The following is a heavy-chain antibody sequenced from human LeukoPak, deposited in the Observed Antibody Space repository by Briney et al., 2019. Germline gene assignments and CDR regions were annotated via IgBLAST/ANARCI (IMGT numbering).Heavy chain of an antibody. CDR2: IYHSGST. J-gene: IGHJ4*02. Sequence: PSGTLSLTCAVSGGSISSSNWWSWVRQPPGKGLEWIGEIYHSGSTNYNPSLKSRVTISVDKSKNQFSLKLSSVTAADTAVYYCARVPDSSGWPFDYWGQGTLVTVSS. CDR1: GGSISSSNW. D-gene: IGHD6-19*01. V-gene: IGHV4-4*02. CDR3: ARVPDSSGWPFDY.